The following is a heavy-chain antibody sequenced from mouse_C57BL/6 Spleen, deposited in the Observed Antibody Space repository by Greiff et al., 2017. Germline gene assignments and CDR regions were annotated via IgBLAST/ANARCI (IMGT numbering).Heavy chain of an antibody. J-gene: IGHJ3*01. D-gene: IGHD3-2*02. CDR1: GFNIKDYY. V-gene: IGHV14-1*01. CDR2: IDPEDGDT. CDR3: TTGQLRLGFAD. Sequence: EVQLQQSGAELVRPGASVKLSCTASGFNIKDYYMHWVKQRPEQGLEWIGRIDPEDGDTEYAPKFQGKATLTADTSSNTAYLQLSSLTSEDTAVYYCTTGQLRLGFADWGQGTLVTVSA.